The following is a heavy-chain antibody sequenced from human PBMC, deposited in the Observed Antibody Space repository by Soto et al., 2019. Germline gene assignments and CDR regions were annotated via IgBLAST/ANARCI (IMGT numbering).Heavy chain of an antibody. CDR3: AREGVAPYYYYGMDV. J-gene: IGHJ6*02. D-gene: IGHD5-12*01. Sequence: GASVKVSCKASCYTFTRSGISLFRHSPGQGLEWMGWISTYNGDTNYAQTFQGRVTMTTDTSTSTVHMEVRSLRSDDTAVYYCAREGVAPYYYYGMDVWGQGTPVTVSS. CDR2: ISTYNGDT. CDR1: CYTFTRSG. V-gene: IGHV1-18*01.